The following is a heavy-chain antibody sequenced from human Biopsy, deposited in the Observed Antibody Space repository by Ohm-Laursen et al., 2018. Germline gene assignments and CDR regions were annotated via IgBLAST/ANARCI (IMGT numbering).Heavy chain of an antibody. V-gene: IGHV4-34*01. J-gene: IGHJ6*02. CDR2: INHRGST. Sequence: GTLSLTWAVYGGSFSGYYWSWVRQPPGKGLEWIGEINHRGSTNYNPSLKSRVTISVDTSKNQFSLKLRSVTAADTAVYYCARAVDYYDPYYYYGLDVWGQGTTVTVSS. D-gene: IGHD3-16*01. CDR1: GGSFSGYY. CDR3: ARAVDYYDPYYYYGLDV.